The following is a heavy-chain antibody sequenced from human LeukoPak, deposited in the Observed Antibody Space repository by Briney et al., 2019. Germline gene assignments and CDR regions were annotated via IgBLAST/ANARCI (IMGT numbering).Heavy chain of an antibody. Sequence: PSETLSLTCTVSGGSISNSDYYWGWIRQPPGKGLEWIGSIYYSGNTYYNPSLNSRVTISVDTSKNQFSLKLSSVTAADTAVYYCARQGVYGSGSYYWFDPWGQGTLVTVSS. CDR3: ARQGVYGSGSYYWFDP. CDR2: IYYSGNT. V-gene: IGHV4-39*01. CDR1: GGSISNSDYY. D-gene: IGHD3-10*01. J-gene: IGHJ5*02.